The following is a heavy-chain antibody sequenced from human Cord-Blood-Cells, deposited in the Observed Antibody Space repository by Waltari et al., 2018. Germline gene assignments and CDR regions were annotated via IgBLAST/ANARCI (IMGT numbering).Heavy chain of an antibody. J-gene: IGHJ5*02. V-gene: IGHV4-4*02. CDR3: ARADIRIMVRGVIDP. Sequence: QVQLQESGPGLVKPSGTLSLTCAVSGGSISSSNWWSWVRQPPGKGLEWIGEIYHSGSTNHNPSLKGRVTMSVDKSKNQFSLKLSSVTAADTAVYYCARADIRIMVRGVIDPWGQGTLVTVSS. D-gene: IGHD3-10*01. CDR2: IYHSGST. CDR1: GGSISSSNW.